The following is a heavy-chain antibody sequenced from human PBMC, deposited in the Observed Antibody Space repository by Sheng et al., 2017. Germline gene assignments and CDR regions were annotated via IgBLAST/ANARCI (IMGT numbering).Heavy chain of an antibody. J-gene: IGHJ4*02. V-gene: IGHV3-53*01. CDR2: SYNGGDT. Sequence: EVQLVESGGGLIQPGGSLRLSCAASGSTVMSNYISWVRQAPGKGLEWVSVSYNGGDTYYADSVKGRFTISRDNSRSTVYLQMNSLRAEDTAVYYCARDKSPVGAFWYWGQGTLVTGLL. CDR3: ARDKSPVGAFWY. CDR1: GSTVMSNY. D-gene: IGHD1-26*01.